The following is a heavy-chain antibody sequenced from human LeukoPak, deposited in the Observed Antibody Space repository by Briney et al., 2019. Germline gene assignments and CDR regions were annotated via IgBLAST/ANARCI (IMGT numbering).Heavy chain of an antibody. CDR3: ASRIVPSSDFDY. Sequence: SETLSLTCAVYGGSFSGYYWCWICQPPGKGLEWIGEINHSGSTNYNPSLKSRVTISVDTSKNQFSLKLSSVTVADTAVYYCASRIVPSSDFDYWGQGTLVTVSS. V-gene: IGHV4-34*01. CDR2: INHSGST. CDR1: GGSFSGYY. D-gene: IGHD5-12*01. J-gene: IGHJ4*02.